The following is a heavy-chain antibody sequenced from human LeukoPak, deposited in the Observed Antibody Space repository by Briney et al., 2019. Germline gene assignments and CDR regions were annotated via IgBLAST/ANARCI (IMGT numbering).Heavy chain of an antibody. Sequence: KPSETLSLTCTVSGRSLSSYYWSWIRQPAGKGLEWVGRIYTSGSTNYNPSLKSRVTMSVDTSKNQFSLKLSSLTAADRAVYYCARGYYTYYYYYYYMDVWGKGTTVTVSS. CDR3: ARGYYTYYYYYYYMDV. CDR1: GRSLSSYY. D-gene: IGHD3-22*01. CDR2: IYTSGST. V-gene: IGHV4-4*07. J-gene: IGHJ6*03.